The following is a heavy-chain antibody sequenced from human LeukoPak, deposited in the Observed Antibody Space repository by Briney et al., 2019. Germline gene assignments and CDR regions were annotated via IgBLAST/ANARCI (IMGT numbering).Heavy chain of an antibody. CDR2: ISHSGST. Sequence: SQTLSLTCTVSGGSISSGTYYWSWIRQPPGKGLEWIGYISHSGSTYYNPSLKSRVTISVDRSKNQFSLQLNSVTPEDTAVYYCARDQTEKNWIDAFDIWGQGTMVTVSS. V-gene: IGHV4-30-2*01. CDR3: ARDQTEKNWIDAFDI. CDR1: GGSISSGTYY. D-gene: IGHD1-1*01. J-gene: IGHJ3*02.